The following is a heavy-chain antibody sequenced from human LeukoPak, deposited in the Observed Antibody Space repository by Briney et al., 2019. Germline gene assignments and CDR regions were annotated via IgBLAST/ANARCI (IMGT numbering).Heavy chain of an antibody. Sequence: SETLSLTCTVSGGSISSYYWSWTRQPPGKGLEWIGSIFYTGSTYYSPSLKSRVTISLDTSRNQFSLKLNSVTAADTAVYYCAKSNGYGLIDIWGQGTMVTVSS. V-gene: IGHV4-39*07. CDR3: AKSNGYGLIDI. CDR2: IFYTGST. CDR1: GGSISSYY. J-gene: IGHJ3*02. D-gene: IGHD3-22*01.